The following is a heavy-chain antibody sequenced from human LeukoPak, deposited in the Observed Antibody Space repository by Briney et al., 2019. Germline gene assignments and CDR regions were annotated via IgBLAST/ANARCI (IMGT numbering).Heavy chain of an antibody. J-gene: IGHJ4*02. CDR2: IYYSGST. CDR1: GGSISSYY. D-gene: IGHD1-26*01. V-gene: IGHV4-59*01. CDR3: ARCLGWVRPHFDY. Sequence: KSSETLSLTCTVSGGSISSYYWSWIRQPPGKGLEWIGYIYYSGSTNYNPSLKSRVTISVDTSKNQFSLKLSSVTAADTAVYYCARCLGWVRPHFDYWGQGTLVTVSS.